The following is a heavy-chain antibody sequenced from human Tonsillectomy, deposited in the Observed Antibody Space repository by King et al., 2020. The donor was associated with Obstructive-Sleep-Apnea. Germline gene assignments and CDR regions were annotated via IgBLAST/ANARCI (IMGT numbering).Heavy chain of an antibody. CDR2: IIWEGGRT. CDR3: AKALEGSSNQYYYYGMDV. CDR1: GFTFDDFA. V-gene: IGHV3-43D*03. D-gene: IGHD6-13*01. J-gene: IGHJ6*02. Sequence: VQLGESGGVVVQPGGSLRLSCAASGFTFDDFAMHWVLQAPGKGLGWVFLIIWEGGRTDYAYSVKGRFTSSRDNSKNSLYLQMNSLRAEDTALYYCAKALEGSSNQYYYYGMDVWGQGTTVTVSS.